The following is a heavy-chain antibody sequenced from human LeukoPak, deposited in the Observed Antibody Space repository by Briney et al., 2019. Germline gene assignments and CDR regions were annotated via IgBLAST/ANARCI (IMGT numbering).Heavy chain of an antibody. CDR1: AGSISSSSYY. CDR2: IYYSGST. CDR3: ASYSSSSSGVWAFDY. V-gene: IGHV4-39*01. Sequence: SETLSLTCTVSAGSISSSSYYLGWIRQPPGKGLEWIVSIYYSGSTYYNPSLKSRVTISVDTSKNQFSLKLSSVTAANTAVYYCASYSSSSSGVWAFDYWGQGTLVTVSS. J-gene: IGHJ4*02. D-gene: IGHD6-6*01.